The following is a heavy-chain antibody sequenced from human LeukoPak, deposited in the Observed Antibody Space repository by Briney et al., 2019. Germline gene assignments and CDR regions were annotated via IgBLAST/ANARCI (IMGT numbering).Heavy chain of an antibody. V-gene: IGHV3-49*04. CDR2: IRSRVYGRTT. J-gene: IGHJ3*01. CDR3: SHNLVGATTYSGAFDV. Sequence: GGSLRLSCTASGFTFDDYTMSWVRQAPGKGLEWVGFIRSRVYGRTTEYAASVKGRFTISTDDSKTIAYLQVNSLKTEDTAVYYCSHNLVGATTYSGAFDVWGQGTMVAVSS. D-gene: IGHD1-26*01. CDR1: GFTFDDYT.